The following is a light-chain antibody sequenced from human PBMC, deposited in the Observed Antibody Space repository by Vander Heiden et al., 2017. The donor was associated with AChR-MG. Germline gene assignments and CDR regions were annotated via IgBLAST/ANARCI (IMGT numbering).Light chain of an antibody. CDR3: AAWDSGLSAVV. Sequence: SVLTPPPSVSAAAGQRVTIACAGSSSNIGIHYVSWYHQLPGTAPKLLIYDNNKRPSGIPDRFSGSKSGTSATLGITGLQTGDEADYYCAAWDSGLSAVVFGTGTKVSVL. V-gene: IGLV1-51*01. J-gene: IGLJ1*01. CDR2: DNN. CDR1: SSNIGIHY.